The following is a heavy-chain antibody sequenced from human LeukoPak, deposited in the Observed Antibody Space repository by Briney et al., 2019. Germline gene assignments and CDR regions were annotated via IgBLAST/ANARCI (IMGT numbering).Heavy chain of an antibody. CDR3: TRVDFYYYYMDF. J-gene: IGHJ6*03. Sequence: GESLEISFQASGYRFTDYWIGWVRPMPGKGLEWMGIIYPRDSHTIYSPSVQGQVTVSADKSITTAYLQWSSLEASDTAIYYCTRVDFYYYYMDFWGKGTTVSVSS. CDR1: GYRFTDYW. CDR2: IYPRDSHT. V-gene: IGHV5-51*01.